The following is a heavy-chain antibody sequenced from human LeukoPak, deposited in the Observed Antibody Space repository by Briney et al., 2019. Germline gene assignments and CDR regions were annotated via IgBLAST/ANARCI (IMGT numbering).Heavy chain of an antibody. J-gene: IGHJ4*02. CDR3: ARERGYNSDY. CDR2: IYYSGST. D-gene: IGHD5-24*01. CDR1: GGSISSHY. Sequence: SETPSLTCTVSGGSISSHYWSWIRQPPGKGLEWIGYIYYSGSTNYNPSLKSRVTISVDTSKNQFSLKLSSVTAADTAVYYCARERGYNSDYWGQGTLVTVSS. V-gene: IGHV4-59*11.